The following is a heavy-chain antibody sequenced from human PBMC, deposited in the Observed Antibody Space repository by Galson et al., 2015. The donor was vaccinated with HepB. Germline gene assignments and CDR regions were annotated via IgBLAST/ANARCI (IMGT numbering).Heavy chain of an antibody. Sequence: SVKVSCKASGYTFTNYGISWVRQAPGQGLEWMGWISAYNGNTNYAQKLQGRVTMTTDTSTSTAYMELRSLRSDDTAVYYCARDIAAAGKGRYYYYYGMDVWGQGTTVTVSS. V-gene: IGHV1-18*04. CDR3: ARDIAAAGKGRYYYYYGMDV. CDR2: ISAYNGNT. CDR1: GYTFTNYG. J-gene: IGHJ6*02. D-gene: IGHD6-13*01.